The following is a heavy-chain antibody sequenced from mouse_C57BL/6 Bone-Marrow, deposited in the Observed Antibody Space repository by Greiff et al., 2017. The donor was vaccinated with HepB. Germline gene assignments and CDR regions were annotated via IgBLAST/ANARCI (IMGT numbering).Heavy chain of an antibody. D-gene: IGHD2-4*01. V-gene: IGHV5-2*01. CDR3: ARLCRFGNEDYDDYAMDY. J-gene: IGHJ4*01. CDR2: INSDGGST. Sequence: EVKLVESGGGLVQPGESLKLSCESTEYEFPSHDMSWVRKTPEKRLELVAAINSDGGSTYYPDTMERRFIISRTNTKKTLYLQKSSLRAEDTALYYCARLCRFGNEDYDDYAMDYWGQGTSVTVSS. CDR1: EYEFPSHD.